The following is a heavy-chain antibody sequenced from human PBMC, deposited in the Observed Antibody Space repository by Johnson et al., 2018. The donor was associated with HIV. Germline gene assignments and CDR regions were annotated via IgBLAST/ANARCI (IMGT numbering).Heavy chain of an antibody. D-gene: IGHD3-22*01. J-gene: IGHJ3*02. V-gene: IGHV3-66*01. CDR3: AREEGGYYDSSGYYYVGAFDI. CDR1: GLTVSTND. CDR2: IYSGDST. Sequence: VQLVESGGGLVKPGGSLRLSCAASGLTVSTNDINWVRQAPGKGLEWVAIIYSGDSTYYADSLEGRFTISSDKSKNTVYLQMNSLRAEDTAVYYCAREEGGYYDSSGYYYVGAFDIWGQGTMVTVSS.